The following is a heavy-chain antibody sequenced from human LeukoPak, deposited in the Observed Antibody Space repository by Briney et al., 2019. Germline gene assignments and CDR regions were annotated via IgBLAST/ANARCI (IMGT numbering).Heavy chain of an antibody. Sequence: PGGSLRLSCAASGFTFSSYAMSWVRQAPGKGLEWVSAISGSGGSTYYADSVKGRFTISRDNSRNTLYLQMNSLRGEDTAVYYCAKDAQRGFDYSNSLEYWGQGTLVTVSS. D-gene: IGHD4-11*01. CDR3: AKDAQRGFDYSNSLEY. CDR1: GFTFSSYA. J-gene: IGHJ4*02. V-gene: IGHV3-23*01. CDR2: ISGSGGST.